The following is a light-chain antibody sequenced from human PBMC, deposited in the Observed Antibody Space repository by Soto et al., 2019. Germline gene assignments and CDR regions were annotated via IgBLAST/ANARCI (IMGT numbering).Light chain of an antibody. CDR1: QSIRAW. CDR2: EAS. CDR3: QQYDKYQWT. Sequence: DIQMTQSPSTLSASVGDRVTITCRASQSIRAWLAWYQQKPGKAPKFLIYEASSLERGVPSRFSGSGSGTEFTLTISSLQADDFASYYCQQYDKYQWTFGQGTKVEV. J-gene: IGKJ1*01. V-gene: IGKV1-5*03.